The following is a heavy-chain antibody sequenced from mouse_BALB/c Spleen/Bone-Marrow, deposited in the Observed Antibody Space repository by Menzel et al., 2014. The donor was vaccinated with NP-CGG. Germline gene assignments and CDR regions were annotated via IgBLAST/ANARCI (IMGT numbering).Heavy chain of an antibody. J-gene: IGHJ1*01. CDR2: INPYNDGT. CDR1: GYTFTSYV. V-gene: IGHV1-14*01. Sequence: LVESGPELVNPGASVKMSCKASGYTFTSYVIHWVKQKPGQGLEWIGSINPYNDGTQYNEKFKGKATLTSDKSSSTAFMELSSLTSEDSAVYYCARSLYGYDWYFDVWGAGTTVTVSS. D-gene: IGHD2-2*01. CDR3: ARSLYGYDWYFDV.